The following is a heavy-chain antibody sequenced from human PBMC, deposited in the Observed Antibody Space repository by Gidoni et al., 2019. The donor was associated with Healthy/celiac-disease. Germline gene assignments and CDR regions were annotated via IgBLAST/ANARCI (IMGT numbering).Heavy chain of an antibody. CDR3: AREKRVTTVTNFGKYPLYGMDV. CDR2: IYYSGSS. J-gene: IGHJ6*02. Sequence: QVQLQESGPGLVKPSQTLSLTCTVSGGSISSGGYYWSWTRQPPGKGLEWIGYIYYSGSSYYNPSLKSRVTISVDTSKNQFSLKLSSVTAADTAVYYCAREKRVTTVTNFGKYPLYGMDVWGQGTTVTVSS. CDR1: GGSISSGGYY. V-gene: IGHV4-31*03. D-gene: IGHD4-17*01.